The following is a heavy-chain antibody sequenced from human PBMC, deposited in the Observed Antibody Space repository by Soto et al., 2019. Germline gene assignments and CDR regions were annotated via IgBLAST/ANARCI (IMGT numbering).Heavy chain of an antibody. CDR3: ARGVAGSGFDL. J-gene: IGHJ4*02. Sequence: SQTLSLTCASSGDSVSSNTAAWNWIRSSPSRGLEWLGRTYYRSNWRHDYAVSVKSRITVNPDTSKNHFSLQLNSVTPDDTAVYYCARGVAGSGFDLWGQGTPVPVSS. CDR2: TYYRSNWRH. CDR1: GDSVSSNTAA. V-gene: IGHV6-1*01. D-gene: IGHD6-19*01.